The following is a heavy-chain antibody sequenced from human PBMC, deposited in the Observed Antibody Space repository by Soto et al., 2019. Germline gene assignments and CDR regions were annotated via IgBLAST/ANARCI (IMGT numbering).Heavy chain of an antibody. J-gene: IGHJ4*02. CDR2: ISHSGST. Sequence: QVQLQQWGAGLLKPSETLSLTCAVYGGSFSGYYWTWIRQPPGKGLEWIGEISHSGSTNYNPSLKSRVTISVDTSKNQFSLKLSSVTAADTAVYFCATGRTVASRFDYWGQGTLVTVSS. CDR3: ATGRTVASRFDY. CDR1: GGSFSGYY. V-gene: IGHV4-34*01. D-gene: IGHD4-17*01.